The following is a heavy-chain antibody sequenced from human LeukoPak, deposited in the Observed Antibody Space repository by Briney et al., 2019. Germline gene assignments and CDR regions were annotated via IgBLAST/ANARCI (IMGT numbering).Heavy chain of an antibody. CDR2: INHSGST. CDR1: GGSFSGYY. Sequence: SETLSLTCAVYGGSFSGYYWSWIRQPPGKGLEWIGEINHSGSTNYNPSLKSRVTISVDTSKNQFSLKLSSVTAADTAVYYCARGRTGYQLLPTKKDYSYYYMDVWDKGTTVAVSS. CDR3: ARGRTGYQLLPTKKDYSYYYMDV. J-gene: IGHJ6*03. V-gene: IGHV4-34*01. D-gene: IGHD2-2*01.